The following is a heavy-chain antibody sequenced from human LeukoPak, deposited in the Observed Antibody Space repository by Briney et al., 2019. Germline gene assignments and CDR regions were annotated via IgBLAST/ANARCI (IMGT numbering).Heavy chain of an antibody. Sequence: PGGSLRLSCAASGFTFSPYWMHWVRQAPGKGLVWVSRINSDGRSTSYADSVKGRFTISRDNAKNTLYLQMNSLRAEDTAVYYYARRYYDSSGYDFYFDYWGQGTLVSVSS. J-gene: IGHJ4*02. CDR2: INSDGRST. CDR3: ARRYYDSSGYDFYFDY. CDR1: GFTFSPYW. D-gene: IGHD3-22*01. V-gene: IGHV3-74*01.